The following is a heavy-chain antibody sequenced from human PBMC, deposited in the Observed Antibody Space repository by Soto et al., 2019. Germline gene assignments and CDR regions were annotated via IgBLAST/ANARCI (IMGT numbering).Heavy chain of an antibody. Sequence: PVGSLRLSCAASGFTFSSYSMNWVRQAPGKGLEWVSSISSSSSYIYYADSVKGRFTISRDNAKNSLYLQMNSLRAEDTAVYYCARVYYDSSGYYYVPHFDYWGQGTLVTVSS. D-gene: IGHD3-22*01. CDR2: ISSSSSYI. CDR3: ARVYYDSSGYYYVPHFDY. V-gene: IGHV3-21*01. CDR1: GFTFSSYS. J-gene: IGHJ4*02.